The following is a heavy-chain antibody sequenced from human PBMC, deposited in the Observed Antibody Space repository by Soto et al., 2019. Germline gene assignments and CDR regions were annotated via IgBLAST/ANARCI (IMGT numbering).Heavy chain of an antibody. J-gene: IGHJ5*02. CDR3: AGVGYSGNWPLLFNWFDP. Sequence: EVQVVESGGGLVQPGGSLRLSCAASGFTVSSNYMTWVRQAPGKGLEWVSVIYSDGNTYYADSVKGRFTISRHNSKNTLYLQMNSLRAEDTAVYCCAGVGYSGNWPLLFNWFDPWGQGTLVTVSS. CDR2: IYSDGNT. V-gene: IGHV3-53*04. CDR1: GFTVSSNY. D-gene: IGHD6-13*01.